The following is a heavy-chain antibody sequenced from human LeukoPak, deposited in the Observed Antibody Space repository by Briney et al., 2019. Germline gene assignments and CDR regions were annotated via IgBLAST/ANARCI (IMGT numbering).Heavy chain of an antibody. CDR3: ARGNYDFWSGYQSGLNYYYMDV. V-gene: IGHV1-18*01. D-gene: IGHD3-3*01. CDR2: ISAYNGNT. CDR1: GYTFTSYG. J-gene: IGHJ6*03. Sequence: GASVKVSCKASGYTFTSYGISWVRQAPGQGLEWMGWISAYNGNTNYAQKLQGRVTMTTDTSTSTAYMELRSLRSDDTAVYYCARGNYDFWSGYQSGLNYYYMDVWGKGTTVTVSS.